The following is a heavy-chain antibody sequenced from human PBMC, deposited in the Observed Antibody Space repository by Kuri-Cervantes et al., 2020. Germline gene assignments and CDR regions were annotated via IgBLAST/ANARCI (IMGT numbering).Heavy chain of an antibody. Sequence: GESLKISCAASGFTFSSYWMSWVRQAPGKGLEWVANIKQDGSEKYYVDSVKGRFTISRDNAKNSLYLQMNSLRVEDTALYYCASYDSSGYDPASYFQHWGQGTLVTVSS. V-gene: IGHV3-7*05. D-gene: IGHD3-22*01. CDR1: GFTFSSYW. CDR3: ASYDSSGYDPASYFQH. J-gene: IGHJ1*01. CDR2: IKQDGSEK.